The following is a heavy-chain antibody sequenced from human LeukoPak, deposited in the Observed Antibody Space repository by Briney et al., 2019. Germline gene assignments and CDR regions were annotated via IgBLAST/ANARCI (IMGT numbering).Heavy chain of an antibody. Sequence: SETLSLTCTVSGGSISSYYWSWIRQPPGKGLEWIGYIYYSGSTNYNPSLKSRVTISVDTSKNQFFLKLSSVTAADTAVYYCARAYSSSPYYFDYWGQGTLVTVSS. CDR2: IYYSGST. V-gene: IGHV4-59*01. CDR3: ARAYSSSPYYFDY. CDR1: GGSISSYY. J-gene: IGHJ4*02. D-gene: IGHD6-6*01.